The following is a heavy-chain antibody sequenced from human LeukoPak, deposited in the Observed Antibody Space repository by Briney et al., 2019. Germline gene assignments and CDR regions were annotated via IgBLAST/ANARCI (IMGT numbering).Heavy chain of an antibody. Sequence: SETRSLTCTVSGGSISSSSYYWGWIRQPPGKGLEWIGSIYYSGSTYYNPSLKSRVTISVDTSKNQFSLKLSSVTAADTAVYYCARHEVVQKGTWFDPWGQGTLVTVSS. D-gene: IGHD2-15*01. V-gene: IGHV4-39*01. CDR1: GGSISSSSYY. CDR2: IYYSGST. J-gene: IGHJ5*02. CDR3: ARHEVVQKGTWFDP.